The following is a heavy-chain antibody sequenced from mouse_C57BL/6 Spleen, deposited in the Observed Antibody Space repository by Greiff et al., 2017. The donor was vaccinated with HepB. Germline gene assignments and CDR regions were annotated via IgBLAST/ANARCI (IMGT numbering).Heavy chain of an antibody. CDR1: GYTFTSYW. D-gene: IGHD2-4*01. CDR3: ARRDYALFDY. J-gene: IGHJ2*01. CDR2: IYPGSGST. V-gene: IGHV1-55*01. Sequence: VQLQQSGAELVKPGASVKISCKASGYTFTSYWITWVKQRPGQGLEWIGDIYPGSGSTNYNEKFKSKATLTVDTSSSTAYMQLSSLTSEDSAVYYCARRDYALFDYWGQGTTLTVSS.